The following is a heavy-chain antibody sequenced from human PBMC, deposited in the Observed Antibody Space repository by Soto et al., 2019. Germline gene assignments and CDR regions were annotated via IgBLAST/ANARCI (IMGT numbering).Heavy chain of an antibody. CDR3: AREEYSSSSRSYYYYYGMDV. CDR2: IIPILGIA. V-gene: IGHV1-69*10. D-gene: IGHD6-6*01. J-gene: IGHJ6*02. CDR1: GGTFSSYA. Sequence: ALVKVSCKASGGTFSSYAISWVRQAPGQGLEWMGGIIPILGIANYAQKFQGRVTITADKYTSTAYMELSSLRSEDTAVYYCAREEYSSSSRSYYYYYGMDVWGQGTTVTVSS.